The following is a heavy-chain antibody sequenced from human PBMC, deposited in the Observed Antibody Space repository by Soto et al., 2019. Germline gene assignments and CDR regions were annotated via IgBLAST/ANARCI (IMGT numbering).Heavy chain of an antibody. V-gene: IGHV1-69*01. J-gene: IGHJ6*02. CDR3: ARSNYYGSGGYYYGMDV. Sequence: QVQLVQSGAEVKKPGSSVKVSCKASGGTFSSYAISWVRQAPGQGLERMGGIIPIFGTANYAQKFQGRVTITADESTSTAYMELSSLRSEDTAVYYCARSNYYGSGGYYYGMDVWGQGTTVTVSS. D-gene: IGHD3-10*01. CDR1: GGTFSSYA. CDR2: IIPIFGTA.